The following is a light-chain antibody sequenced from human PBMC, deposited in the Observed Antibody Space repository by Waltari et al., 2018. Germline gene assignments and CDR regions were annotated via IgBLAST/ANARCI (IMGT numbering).Light chain of an antibody. J-gene: IGLJ3*02. V-gene: IGLV2-14*03. CDR3: SSYSSTNTVV. Sequence: QSALTQPASVSGSPGQSVTISCPGTSSDVGGYNFVSCYQPHPGRAPKLMIYDVTHRPSGVSTRFSGSKSGDTASLTISGLQAADEAEYYCSSYSSTNTVVFGGGTQLTV. CDR2: DVT. CDR1: SSDVGGYNF.